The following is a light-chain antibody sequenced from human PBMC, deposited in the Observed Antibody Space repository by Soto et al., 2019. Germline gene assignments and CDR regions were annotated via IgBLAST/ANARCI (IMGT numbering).Light chain of an antibody. V-gene: IGLV1-51*01. Sequence: QSVLTQSSSVSAAAGQKVTFSYSGSYSNIGTNFVSWFQHFPGSAPKLLIYDNSQRPSGIPDRFSGSRSGSSATLGITGLQTGDEADYYCATWDSSLKAVVFGGGTKLTVL. J-gene: IGLJ2*01. CDR3: ATWDSSLKAVV. CDR2: DNS. CDR1: YSNIGTNF.